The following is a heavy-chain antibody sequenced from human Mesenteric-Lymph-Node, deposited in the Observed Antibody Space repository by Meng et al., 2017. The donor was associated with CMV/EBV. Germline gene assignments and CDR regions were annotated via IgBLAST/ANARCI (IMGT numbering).Heavy chain of an antibody. CDR1: GFTVSSNY. Sequence: GGSLRLSCAASGFTVSSNYMSWVRQAPGKGLEWVPVIYSGGSTYYADSVKGRFTISRDNSKNTLYLQMNSLRAEDTAVYYCARENSGWYGGWFDPWGQGTLVTVSS. J-gene: IGHJ5*02. CDR2: IYSGGST. V-gene: IGHV3-53*01. CDR3: ARENSGWYGGWFDP. D-gene: IGHD6-19*01.